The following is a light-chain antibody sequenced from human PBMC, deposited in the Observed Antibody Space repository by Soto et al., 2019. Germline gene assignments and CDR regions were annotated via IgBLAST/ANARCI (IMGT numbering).Light chain of an antibody. CDR1: QSVSGN. J-gene: IGKJ5*01. Sequence: EIVMTQSPATLSVSPGERATLSCRASQSVSGNLAWYQQKPGQAPRLLIYGASTRANGIPARFSGSGSGAEFTLTISSLQSEDFAVEYCQQYNNWFSITFGQGTRLEIK. CDR3: QQYNNWFSIT. CDR2: GAS. V-gene: IGKV3-15*01.